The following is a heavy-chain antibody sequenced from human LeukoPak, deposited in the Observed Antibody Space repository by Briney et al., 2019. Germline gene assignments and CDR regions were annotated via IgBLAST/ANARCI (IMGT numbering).Heavy chain of an antibody. CDR3: ARKLRGYSSSWYGGAFDI. Sequence: SETLSLTCTVSGGSVSNYYWTWIRQSPGKGLEWIGEINHSGSTNYNPSLKSRVTISVDTSKNQFSLKLSSVTAADTAVYYCARKLRGYSSSWYGGAFDIWGQGTMVTVSS. CDR2: INHSGST. V-gene: IGHV4-34*01. J-gene: IGHJ3*02. D-gene: IGHD6-13*01. CDR1: GGSVSNYY.